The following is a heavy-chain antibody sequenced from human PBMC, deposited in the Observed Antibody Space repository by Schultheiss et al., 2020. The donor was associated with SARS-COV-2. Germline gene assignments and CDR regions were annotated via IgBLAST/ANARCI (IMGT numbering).Heavy chain of an antibody. CDR1: GGSISSSSYY. Sequence: GSLRLSCTVSGGSISSSSYYWGWIRQPPGKGLEWIGSIYYSGSTYYSPSLKSRVTISVDTSKNQFSLKLSSVTAADTAVYYCARHFYDSSGQPTFYFYYYIDVWGKGTTVTVSS. V-gene: IGHV4-39*01. J-gene: IGHJ6*03. CDR2: IYYSGST. D-gene: IGHD3-22*01. CDR3: ARHFYDSSGQPTFYFYYYIDV.